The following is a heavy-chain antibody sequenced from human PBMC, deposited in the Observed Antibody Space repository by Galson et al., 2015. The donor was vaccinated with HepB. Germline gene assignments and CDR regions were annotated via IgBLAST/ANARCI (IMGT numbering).Heavy chain of an antibody. Sequence: SLRLSCAASGFTFSSYAMGWVRQAPGKGLEWVAVISYDGSNKYYADSVKGRFTISRDNSKNTLYLQMNSLRAEDTAVYYCANGRGRWDSSSWSLSFRDYGGQGTLVTVSP. D-gene: IGHD6-13*01. CDR3: ANGRGRWDSSSWSLSFRDY. CDR1: GFTFSSYA. CDR2: ISYDGSNK. V-gene: IGHV3-30*18. J-gene: IGHJ4*02.